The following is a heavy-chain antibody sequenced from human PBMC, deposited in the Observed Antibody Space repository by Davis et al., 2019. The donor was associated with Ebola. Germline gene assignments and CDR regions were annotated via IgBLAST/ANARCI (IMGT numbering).Heavy chain of an antibody. CDR2: INAGNGNT. CDR3: ARDQKDYGDYAKYNWFDP. J-gene: IGHJ5*02. V-gene: IGHV1-3*01. D-gene: IGHD4-17*01. CDR1: GYTFTTYA. Sequence: ASVTVSCKASGYTFTTYAMHWVRQAPGQRLEWMGWINAGNGNTKYSQKFQGRVTITRDTSASTAYMELSSLRSEDTAVYYCARDQKDYGDYAKYNWFDPWGQGTLVTVSS.